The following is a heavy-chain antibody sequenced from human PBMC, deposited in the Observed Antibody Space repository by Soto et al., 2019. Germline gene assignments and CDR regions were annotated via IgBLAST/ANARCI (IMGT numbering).Heavy chain of an antibody. Sequence: EVQLLESGGGLVQPGGSLRLSCAASGFTFSSYAMSWVRQAPGKGLEWVSAISGSGGSTYYADSVKGRFTISRDNSKNTLYLQMNGLRAEDKAVYYCEKVMGVRERTTFVDYWGQGTLVTVSS. D-gene: IGHD1-1*01. CDR2: ISGSGGST. V-gene: IGHV3-23*01. CDR3: EKVMGVRERTTFVDY. J-gene: IGHJ4*02. CDR1: GFTFSSYA.